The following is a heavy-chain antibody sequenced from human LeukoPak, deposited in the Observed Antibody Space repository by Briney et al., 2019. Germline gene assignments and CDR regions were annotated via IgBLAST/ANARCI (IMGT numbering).Heavy chain of an antibody. CDR2: IYYSGST. CDR1: GGSISSGGYY. Sequence: PSQTLSLTCTVSGGSISSGGYYWSWIRQHPGKGLEWIGYIYYSGSTYYNPSLKSRVTISVDTSKNQFSLKLSSVTAADTAVYYCARDSIAGGSRLPVYWGQGTLVTVSS. D-gene: IGHD1-26*01. CDR3: ARDSIAGGSRLPVY. J-gene: IGHJ4*02. V-gene: IGHV4-31*03.